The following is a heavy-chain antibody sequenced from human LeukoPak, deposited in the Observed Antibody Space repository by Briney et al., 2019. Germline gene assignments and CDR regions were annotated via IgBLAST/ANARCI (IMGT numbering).Heavy chain of an antibody. D-gene: IGHD3-22*01. CDR2: IIPIFGTA. Sequence: SVKISCKASGGTFNSFAISWVRQAPGQGLEWMGGIIPIFGTANYAQKVQGRVTITTDESTTTAYMELSSLRSEDTAVYYCARARSPSSGYLLRDHNWFDPWGQGTLVTVSS. J-gene: IGHJ5*02. CDR3: ARARSPSSGYLLRDHNWFDP. CDR1: GGTFNSFA. V-gene: IGHV1-69*05.